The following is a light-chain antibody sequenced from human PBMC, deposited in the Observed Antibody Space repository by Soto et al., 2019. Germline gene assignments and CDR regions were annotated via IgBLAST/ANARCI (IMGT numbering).Light chain of an antibody. CDR3: AAWGDSLV. CDR2: RSD. Sequence: QAVLSQPPSASGTPGQRVTIPCSGSSSNIGSYHVNWYQHLPGTAPKLLIYRSDQRPSGVPDRFTGSKSGTSASLAISGLRSEDEAVYYCAAWGDSLVFGGGTKLTVL. CDR1: SSNIGSYH. V-gene: IGLV1-47*01. J-gene: IGLJ2*01.